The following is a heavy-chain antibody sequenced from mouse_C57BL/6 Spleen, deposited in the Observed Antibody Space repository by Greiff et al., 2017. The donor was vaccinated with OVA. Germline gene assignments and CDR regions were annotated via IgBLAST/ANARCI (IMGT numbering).Heavy chain of an antibody. CDR3: ARSISGYRFDY. CDR1: GFTFTDYY. J-gene: IGHJ2*01. CDR2: ISNKANGYTT. V-gene: IGHV7-3*01. Sequence: EVTLVESGGGLVQPGGSLSLSCAASGFTFTDYYMSWVSQPPGTALEWLGIISNKANGYTTAYSASVKGRFTISRDNSPRVLYLQMNALSAYDSATYYCARSISGYRFDYWGQGTTLTVSS. D-gene: IGHD3-2*02.